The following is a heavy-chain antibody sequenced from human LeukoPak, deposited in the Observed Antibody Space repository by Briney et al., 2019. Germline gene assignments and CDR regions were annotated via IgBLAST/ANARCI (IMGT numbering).Heavy chain of an antibody. CDR2: ISGSGGST. Sequence: GGSLRLSCAASGFTFSSYAMSWVRQAPGKGLEWVSAISGSGGSTYYADSVKGRFTISRDNSKNTLYLQMNSLRAEDTAVYYCAKDPPTPYYYGSGSYPKGFDYWGQGTLVTVSS. V-gene: IGHV3-23*01. D-gene: IGHD3-10*01. CDR3: AKDPPTPYYYGSGSYPKGFDY. CDR1: GFTFSSYA. J-gene: IGHJ4*02.